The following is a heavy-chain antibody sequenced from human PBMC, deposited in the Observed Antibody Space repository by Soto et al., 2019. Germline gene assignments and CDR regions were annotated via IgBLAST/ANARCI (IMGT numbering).Heavy chain of an antibody. J-gene: IGHJ3*02. Sequence: GESLKISCKGSGYNFTSYWIGWVRQMPGKGLEWMGIIYPGDSDTRYSPSFQGQVTISADKSISTAYLQWSSLKASDTAMYYCARHGGLGYCSSTSCPPGAFDIWGQGTMVTVSS. CDR1: GYNFTSYW. CDR2: IYPGDSDT. V-gene: IGHV5-51*01. CDR3: ARHGGLGYCSSTSCPPGAFDI. D-gene: IGHD2-2*01.